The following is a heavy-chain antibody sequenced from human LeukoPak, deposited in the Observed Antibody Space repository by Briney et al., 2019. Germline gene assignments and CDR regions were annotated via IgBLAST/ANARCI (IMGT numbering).Heavy chain of an antibody. CDR3: ARPEPPSIGYFDL. CDR1: GGSFSGYY. D-gene: IGHD3-3*02. V-gene: IGHV4-34*01. Sequence: SETLSLTCAVYGGSFSGYYWSWIRQPPGKGLEWIGEINHSGSTNYNPSLKSRVTISVDTSKNQFSLKLSSVTAADTAVYYCARPEPPSIGYFDLWGRGTLVTVSS. J-gene: IGHJ2*01. CDR2: INHSGST.